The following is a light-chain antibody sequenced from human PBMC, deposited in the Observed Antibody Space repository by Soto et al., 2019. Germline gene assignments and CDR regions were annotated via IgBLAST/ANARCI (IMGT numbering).Light chain of an antibody. CDR1: QSISSW. CDR2: DAS. Sequence: DIQMTQSPSTLSASVGDRVTITCRASQSISSWLAWYQQKPGKAPKLLIYDASSLESGVPSRFSGSGSGTGFTLTISSLQPDDLATYYCQQYNSYSPTFGQGTKVEIK. J-gene: IGKJ1*01. V-gene: IGKV1-5*01. CDR3: QQYNSYSPT.